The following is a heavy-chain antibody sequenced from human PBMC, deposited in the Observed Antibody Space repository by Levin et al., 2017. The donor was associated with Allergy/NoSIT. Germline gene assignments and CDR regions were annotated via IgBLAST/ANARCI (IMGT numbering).Heavy chain of an antibody. D-gene: IGHD3-16*02. J-gene: IGHJ3*02. V-gene: IGHV3-23*01. CDR3: ANSLGLYDYVWGSYRFSLGAFDI. Sequence: PGGSLRLSCAASGFTFSSYAMSWVRQAPGKGLEWVSAISGSGGSTYYADSVKGRFTISRDNSKNTLYLQMNSLRAEDTAVYYCANSLGLYDYVWGSYRFSLGAFDIWGQGTMVTVSS. CDR1: GFTFSSYA. CDR2: ISGSGGST.